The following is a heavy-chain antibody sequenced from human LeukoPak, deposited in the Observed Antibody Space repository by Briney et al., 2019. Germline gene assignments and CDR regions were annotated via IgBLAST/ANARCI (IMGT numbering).Heavy chain of an antibody. Sequence: PGGSLRLSCAASGFTFDDYGMSWVRQAPGKGLEWVSGINWNGGSTGYADSVKGRFTISRDNAKNSLYLQMNSLRAEDTAVYYCAREAYNWNIDVFDIWGQGTMVTVSS. CDR3: AREAYNWNIDVFDI. CDR1: GFTFDDYG. J-gene: IGHJ3*02. CDR2: INWNGGST. V-gene: IGHV3-20*04. D-gene: IGHD1/OR15-1a*01.